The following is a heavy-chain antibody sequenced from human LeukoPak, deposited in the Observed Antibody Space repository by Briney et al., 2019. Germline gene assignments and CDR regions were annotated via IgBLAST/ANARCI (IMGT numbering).Heavy chain of an antibody. CDR2: VNPDETVS. D-gene: IGHD1/OR15-1a*01. Sequence: PGGSLRLSCAASGFTFSDYYMSWIRQAPGKGLVWVARVNPDETVSTYADSVKGRFTIYRDNAKNTLYLQMSSLRADDSAMYYCARATMGTLDYWGQGTLVTVSS. V-gene: IGHV3-74*03. J-gene: IGHJ4*02. CDR3: ARATMGTLDY. CDR1: GFTFSDYY.